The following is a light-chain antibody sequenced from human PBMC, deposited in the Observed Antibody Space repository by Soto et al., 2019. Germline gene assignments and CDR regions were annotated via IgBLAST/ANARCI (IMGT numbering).Light chain of an antibody. CDR1: QGISSW. CDR3: QEADTFPLT. V-gene: IGKV1-12*01. Sequence: DVQMTQSPSSVAASVGDRVTITCRASQGISSWLAWYQQKPGKAPNLLIYAASSLQSGVQSRFSGSGSVTDFTPTINSLQPEDFATYYCQEADTFPLTFGGGTKVEIK. J-gene: IGKJ4*01. CDR2: AAS.